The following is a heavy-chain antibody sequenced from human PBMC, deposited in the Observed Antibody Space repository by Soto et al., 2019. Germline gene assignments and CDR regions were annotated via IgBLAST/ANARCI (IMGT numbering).Heavy chain of an antibody. Sequence: SETLSLTCNVSGDSIGRFYWSWIRQSAEKGLEWIGRIYSTGGTAYNPALKGRITISLDRSNNHVSLEMNSVTAADTAVYFCARDLSGTGLDIWGRGTRVTVSS. V-gene: IGHV4-4*07. CDR2: IYSTGGT. J-gene: IGHJ6*02. D-gene: IGHD1-26*01. CDR1: GDSIGRFY. CDR3: ARDLSGTGLDI.